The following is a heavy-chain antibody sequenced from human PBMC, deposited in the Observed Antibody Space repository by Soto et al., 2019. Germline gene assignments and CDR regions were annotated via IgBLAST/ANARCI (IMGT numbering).Heavy chain of an antibody. V-gene: IGHV3-23*01. CDR3: AKDLRAVFGVLHY. CDR2: IIGSGGGT. Sequence: QSGGSLRLSCAASGFTFSNYAMSWVRQAPGKGLEWVSGIIGSGGGTDYVDSVKGRFTISRDNSKNTLYLYMSSLRADDTAVYYCAKDLRAVFGVLHYWGQGIVVTVSS. D-gene: IGHD3-3*01. CDR1: GFTFSNYA. J-gene: IGHJ4*02.